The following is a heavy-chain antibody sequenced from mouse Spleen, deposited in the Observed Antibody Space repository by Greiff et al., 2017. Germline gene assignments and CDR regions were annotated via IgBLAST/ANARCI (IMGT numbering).Heavy chain of an antibody. V-gene: IGHV1-15*01. CDR1: GYTFTDYE. Sequence: QVQLQQSGAELVRPGASVTLSCKASGYTFTDYEMHWVKQTPVHGLEWIGAIDPETGGTAYNQKFKGKAILTADKSSSTAYMGLRSLTSEDSAVYYCTRVTTVVAHWYFDVWGAGTTVTVSS. CDR2: IDPETGGT. D-gene: IGHD1-1*01. CDR3: TRVTTVVAHWYFDV. J-gene: IGHJ1*01.